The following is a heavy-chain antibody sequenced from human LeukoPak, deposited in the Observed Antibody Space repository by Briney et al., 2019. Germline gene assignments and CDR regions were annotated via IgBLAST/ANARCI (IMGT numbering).Heavy chain of an antibody. CDR1: GYTFTSYG. CDR3: ARAPPTVTTPLGYFDL. V-gene: IGHV1-18*01. D-gene: IGHD4-17*01. CDR2: ISAYNGNT. Sequence: ASVKVSCKASGYTFTSYGISWVRQAPGQGLEWMGWISAYNGNTNYAQKLQGRVTMTTDTSTSTAYMELRSLRSDDTAVYYCARAPPTVTTPLGYFDLWGRGTLVTVSS. J-gene: IGHJ2*01.